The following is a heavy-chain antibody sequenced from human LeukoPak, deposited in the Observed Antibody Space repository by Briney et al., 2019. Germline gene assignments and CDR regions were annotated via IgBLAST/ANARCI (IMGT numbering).Heavy chain of an antibody. V-gene: IGHV3-21*01. CDR3: APGGWFGELFTGDY. CDR2: ISSSSSYI. CDR1: GFTFSSYG. D-gene: IGHD3-10*01. J-gene: IGHJ4*02. Sequence: SGGSLRLSCAASGFTFSSYGMHWVRQAPGKGLEWVSSISSSSSYIYYADSVKGRFTISRDNAKNSLYLQMNSLRAEDTAVYYCAPGGWFGELFTGDYWGQGTLVTVSS.